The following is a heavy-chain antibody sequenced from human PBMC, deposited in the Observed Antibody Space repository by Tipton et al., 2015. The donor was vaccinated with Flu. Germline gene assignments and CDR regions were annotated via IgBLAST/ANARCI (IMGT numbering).Heavy chain of an antibody. Sequence: LRLSCTVSGGSISSYYWSWIRQPAGKGLEWIGRIYSSGSTNYKPSLKSRVTMSVDTSKKQFSLKLSSVTAADTAVYYCARDSSSYWYFDLWGRGTPVTVSS. CDR2: IYSSGST. CDR1: GGSISSYY. CDR3: ARDSSSYWYFDL. V-gene: IGHV4-4*07. D-gene: IGHD6-13*01. J-gene: IGHJ2*01.